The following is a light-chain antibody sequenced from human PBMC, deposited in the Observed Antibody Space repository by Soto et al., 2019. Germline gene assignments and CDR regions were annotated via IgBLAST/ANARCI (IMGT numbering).Light chain of an antibody. CDR1: QSISSW. Sequence: DIQMTQSPSTLSASVGDRVTITCRASQSISSWLAWYQQKPGKAPKLLIYDASSLESGVQSRFSGSGSGTEFTLTISSLQPDDVATSECQQYNSYPWTFGQGTKVEIK. CDR2: DAS. V-gene: IGKV1-5*01. J-gene: IGKJ1*01. CDR3: QQYNSYPWT.